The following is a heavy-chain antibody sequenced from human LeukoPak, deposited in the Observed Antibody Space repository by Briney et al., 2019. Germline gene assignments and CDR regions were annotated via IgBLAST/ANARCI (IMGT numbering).Heavy chain of an antibody. CDR3: ARIEQYYDILTGFFN. V-gene: IGHV4-39*07. CDR1: GGSISSSSYY. J-gene: IGHJ4*02. Sequence: PSETVSLTCTVSGGSISSSSYYWGWIRQPPGKGLEWIGSIYYSGSTYYNPSLKSRVTISVDTSKNQFSLKLSSVTAADTAVYYCARIEQYYDILTGFFNWGQGTLVTVSS. D-gene: IGHD3-9*01. CDR2: IYYSGST.